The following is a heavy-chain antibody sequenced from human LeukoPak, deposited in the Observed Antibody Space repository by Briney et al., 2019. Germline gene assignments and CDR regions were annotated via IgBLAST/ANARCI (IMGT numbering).Heavy chain of an antibody. CDR1: GFTFSSYM. CDR2: ISSGSSYI. J-gene: IGHJ3*02. Sequence: GGSLRLSCAASGFTFSSYMVTWVRQAPGKGLEWVSSISSGSSYIYYEDSVKGLFTISRDNGKNSLYLQMSSLRAEDTAVYYCAIAVDSISGTGDTFDIWGQGTMVTVSS. CDR3: AIAVDSISGTGDTFDI. V-gene: IGHV3-21*01. D-gene: IGHD3-3*01.